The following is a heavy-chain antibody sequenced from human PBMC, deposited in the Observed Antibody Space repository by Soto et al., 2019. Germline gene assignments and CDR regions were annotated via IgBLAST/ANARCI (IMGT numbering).Heavy chain of an antibody. Sequence: GGSLRLSCAASGFTFSNFAVHWVRQAPGKGPEFVSGISSTGASIFYADSVKGRVTISRDNSKNTVNLQMGSLKHDDTAVYYCGRARIGYDDRKYYFDYWGRGSLVTVSS. V-gene: IGHV3-64*02. D-gene: IGHD3-22*01. CDR2: ISSTGASI. CDR1: GFTFSNFA. J-gene: IGHJ4*02. CDR3: GRARIGYDDRKYYFDY.